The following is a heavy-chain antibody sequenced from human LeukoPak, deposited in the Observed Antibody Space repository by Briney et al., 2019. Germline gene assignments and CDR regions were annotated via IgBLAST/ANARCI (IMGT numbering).Heavy chain of an antibody. D-gene: IGHD2-15*01. Sequence: PSETLSLTCAVSGYSISSGYYWGWIRQPPGKGLEWIGSIYHSGSTYYNPSLKSRVTISVDTSKNQFSLKLSSATAADTAVYYCARHDCSGGSCYHIDYWGQGTLVTVSS. V-gene: IGHV4-38-2*01. CDR1: GYSISSGYY. CDR2: IYHSGST. J-gene: IGHJ4*02. CDR3: ARHDCSGGSCYHIDY.